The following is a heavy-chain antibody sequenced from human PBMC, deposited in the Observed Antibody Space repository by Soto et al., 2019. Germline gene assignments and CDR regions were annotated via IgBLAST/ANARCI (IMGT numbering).Heavy chain of an antibody. CDR1: GYSFTSYW. D-gene: IGHD4-4*01. CDR3: ATRSTVTTGYYYYYYGMDV. J-gene: IGHJ6*02. CDR2: IDTSDSDT. Sequence: GESLKISCKGSGYSFTSYWISWVRQMPGKGLEWMGRIDTSDSDTNYSPSFQGHVTISADKSISTAYLQWSSLKASDTAMCYCATRSTVTTGYYYYYYGMDVWGQGTTVTVSS. V-gene: IGHV5-10-1*01.